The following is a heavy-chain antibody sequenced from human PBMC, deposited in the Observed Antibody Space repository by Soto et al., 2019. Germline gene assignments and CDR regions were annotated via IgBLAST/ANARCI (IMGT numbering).Heavy chain of an antibody. V-gene: IGHV3-9*01. CDR1: GFTFDDYV. D-gene: IGHD2-15*01. CDR2: ISWNSGSI. J-gene: IGHJ3*02. CDR3: ASGSGQDAFDI. Sequence: EVQLVESGGGLVQPGRSLRLSCAASGFTFDDYVMHWVRQAPGKGLEWVSGISWNSGSIGYADSVKGRFTISRDNAKNSLYLQMNSLRAEDTALYYCASGSGQDAFDIWGQGTMVTVSS.